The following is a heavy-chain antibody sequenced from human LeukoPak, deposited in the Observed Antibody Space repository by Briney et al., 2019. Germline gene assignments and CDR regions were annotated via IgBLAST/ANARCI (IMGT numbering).Heavy chain of an antibody. V-gene: IGHV4-30-2*01. J-gene: IGHJ4*02. CDR2: IYHSGST. Sequence: PSETLSLTCVVSGGSISSDGYSWSWIRQPPGKGLEWIGYIYHSGSTYYNPSLKSRVTISVDRSKNQFSLKLSSVTAADTAVYYCASVEMATITGDCWGQGTLVTVSS. D-gene: IGHD5-24*01. CDR1: GGSISSDGYS. CDR3: ASVEMATITGDC.